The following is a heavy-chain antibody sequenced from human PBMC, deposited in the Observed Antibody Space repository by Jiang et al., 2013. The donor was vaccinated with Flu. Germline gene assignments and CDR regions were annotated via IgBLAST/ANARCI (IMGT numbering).Heavy chain of an antibody. J-gene: IGHJ4*02. V-gene: IGHV4-59*01. D-gene: IGHD3-3*01. Sequence: GLVKPSETLSLTCTVSGGSISSYYWSWIRQPPGKGLDGLGISFTWEHQPXPSLKSRVTISVDTSKNQFSLKLSSVTAADTAVYYCARAVKFTIFGVTPDYFDYWGQGTLVTVSS. CDR1: GGSISSYY. CDR3: ARAVKFTIFGVTPDYFDY. CDR2: SFTWEH.